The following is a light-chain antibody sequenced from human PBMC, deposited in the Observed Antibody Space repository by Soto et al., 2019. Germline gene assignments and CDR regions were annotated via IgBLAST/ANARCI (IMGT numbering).Light chain of an antibody. CDR3: QQYTNWPRT. Sequence: EIVMTQSPATLSLSPLEIATLSLRASQSLTTDLAWYQQRPGQPPRLLIYGASTRATDFPARFSGSGSGTEFTLTISSLQSEDSAVYYCQQYTNWPRTFGQGTKVDIK. J-gene: IGKJ1*01. V-gene: IGKV3-15*01. CDR1: QSLTTD. CDR2: GAS.